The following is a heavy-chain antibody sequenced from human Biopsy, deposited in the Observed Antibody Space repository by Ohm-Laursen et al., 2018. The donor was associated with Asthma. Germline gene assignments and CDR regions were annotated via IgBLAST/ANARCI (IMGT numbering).Heavy chain of an antibody. CDR3: ARTYYDFLTGQVNDVFAI. Sequence: ASVKVSCNASGYTFINYAIHWVRQAPGQRFEWMGWINAGNGNTKYSQKFQGRVTITRDTSASTAYMDLSSLRSEDTAVYYCARTYYDFLTGQVNDVFAIWGQGTMVTVSS. CDR2: INAGNGNT. D-gene: IGHD3-9*01. CDR1: GYTFINYA. J-gene: IGHJ3*02. V-gene: IGHV1-3*01.